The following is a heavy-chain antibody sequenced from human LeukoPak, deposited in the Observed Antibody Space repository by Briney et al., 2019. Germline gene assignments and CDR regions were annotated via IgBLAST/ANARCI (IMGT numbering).Heavy chain of an antibody. Sequence: PGGSLRLSCAASGFTFSSYGMHWVRQAPGKGLEWVAVISYDGSNKYYADSVKGRFTISRDNSKNTLYLQMNSLRAEDTAVYYCAKDNVGNYYDSSGYHGWFDPWGQGTLVTVSS. CDR2: ISYDGSNK. CDR1: GFTFSSYG. V-gene: IGHV3-30*18. J-gene: IGHJ5*02. CDR3: AKDNVGNYYDSSGYHGWFDP. D-gene: IGHD3-22*01.